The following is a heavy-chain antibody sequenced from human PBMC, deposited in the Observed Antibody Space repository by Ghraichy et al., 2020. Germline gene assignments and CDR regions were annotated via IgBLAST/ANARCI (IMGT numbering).Heavy chain of an antibody. V-gene: IGHV4-59*01. CDR3: ARDLGSGGGNAY. D-gene: IGHD2-15*01. Sequence: SETLSLTCTVSGGSISSYYWSWIRQPPGKGLEWIGYIYYSGSTNYNPSLKSRVTISVDTSKNQFSLKLSSVTAADTAVYYCARDLGSGGGNAYWGQGTLVTVSS. J-gene: IGHJ4*02. CDR2: IYYSGST. CDR1: GGSISSYY.